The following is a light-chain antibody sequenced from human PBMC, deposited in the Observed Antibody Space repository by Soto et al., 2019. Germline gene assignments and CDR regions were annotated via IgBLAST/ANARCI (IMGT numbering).Light chain of an antibody. V-gene: IGKV1-39*01. CDR3: QQSFSTLLS. CDR1: QSISGY. CDR2: GAS. Sequence: DIQVTQSPPSLSAFVGDRVTITCRTSQSISGYLNWYQQKPGKAPKLLISGASTLQSGVPSRFIGRGSGTDFTLAISSLQPEDVATYYCQQSFSTLLSVGGGTKVDIK. J-gene: IGKJ4*01.